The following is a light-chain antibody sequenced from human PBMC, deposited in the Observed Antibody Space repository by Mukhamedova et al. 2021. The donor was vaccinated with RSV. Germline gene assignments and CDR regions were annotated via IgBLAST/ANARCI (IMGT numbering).Light chain of an antibody. CDR3: SSYTSSSTYV. J-gene: IGLJ1*01. CDR1: SSDVGGYNY. V-gene: IGLV2-14*01. CDR2: EVS. Sequence: SITISCTGTSSDVGGYNYVSWYQQHPGKAPKLMIYEVSNRPSGVSNRFSGSKSGNTASLTISGLQAEDEADYYCSSYTSSSTYV.